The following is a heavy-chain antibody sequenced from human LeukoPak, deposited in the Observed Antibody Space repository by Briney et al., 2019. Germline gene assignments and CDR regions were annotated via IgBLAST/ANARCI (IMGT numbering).Heavy chain of an antibody. CDR1: GFTFSSYW. CDR2: IDGDGRIA. V-gene: IGHV3-74*01. Sequence: SGGSLRLSCAASGFTFSSYWMHWVRQVPGRGLVWVSHIDGDGRIAHYGDSVKGRFTISRDNAKNTVYLQMDSLRAEDTAVYYCARDSPRTGPWGQGILVIVSS. D-gene: IGHD1-1*01. CDR3: ARDSPRTGP. J-gene: IGHJ5*02.